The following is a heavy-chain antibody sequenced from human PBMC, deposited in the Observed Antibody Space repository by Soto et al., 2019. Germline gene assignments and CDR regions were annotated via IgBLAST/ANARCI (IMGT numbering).Heavy chain of an antibody. V-gene: IGHV3-15*01. CDR2: IKSKADGETK. Sequence: GGSLRLSCAASGFTFSHAWMSWVRQAPGKGLEWVGRIKSKADGETKDYGAPVRGRFTISRDDAKDTLYLQMDSLRIEDTAVYYCCVVKRLDQYSTSGYWFDPWGPGTLVTVSS. D-gene: IGHD2-15*01. J-gene: IGHJ5*02. CDR3: CVVKRLDQYSTSGYWFDP. CDR1: GFTFSHAW.